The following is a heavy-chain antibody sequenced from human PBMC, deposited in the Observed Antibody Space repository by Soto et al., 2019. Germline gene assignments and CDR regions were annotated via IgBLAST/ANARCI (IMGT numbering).Heavy chain of an antibody. CDR2: INPATGAA. CDR1: GYPVTAYY. Sequence: QLHLVQSGAVVKKPGASVTVSCSASGYPVTAYYMHWVRQAPGRGLEGMGGINPATGAAKYTQTFQGRVSMTRDTSTSTVFMELSGLTSEDTAVFYCARGGGVGVAGSAAFDMWGQGTLVTVSS. V-gene: IGHV1-2*02. D-gene: IGHD3-3*01. J-gene: IGHJ3*02. CDR3: ARGGGVGVAGSAAFDM.